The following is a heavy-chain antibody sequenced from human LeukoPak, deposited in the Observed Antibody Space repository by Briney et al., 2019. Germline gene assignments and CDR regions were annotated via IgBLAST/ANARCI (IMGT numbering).Heavy chain of an antibody. D-gene: IGHD1-1*01. Sequence: PGESLRLSCAASGFTVNRDYMSWVRQSPGKGLEWVSVVYTDGRTFYADSVKGRFTISRDDSKNTVFLQMNGLRAEDTAIYFCTRGSPTVSAGYNWGRGTVVTVSS. CDR2: VYTDGRT. J-gene: IGHJ4*02. V-gene: IGHV3-53*01. CDR3: TRGSPTVSAGYN. CDR1: GFTVNRDY.